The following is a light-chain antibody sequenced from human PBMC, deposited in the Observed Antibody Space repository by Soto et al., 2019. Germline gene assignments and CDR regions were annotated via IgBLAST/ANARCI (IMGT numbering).Light chain of an antibody. Sequence: QSALTQPRSVSGSPGQSVNISCTGTSSDVGGYNYVSWYQQHPGKAPKVMIYDVSKRPSGVPDRFSGSKSGNTASLTISGLQAEDEADYYCCSYAGSYSGVFGGGTKLTVL. V-gene: IGLV2-11*01. CDR1: SSDVGGYNY. CDR3: CSYAGSYSGV. J-gene: IGLJ2*01. CDR2: DVS.